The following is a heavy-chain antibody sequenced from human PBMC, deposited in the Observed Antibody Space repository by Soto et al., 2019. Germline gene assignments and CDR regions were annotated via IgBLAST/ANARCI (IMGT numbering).Heavy chain of an antibody. D-gene: IGHD1-26*01. J-gene: IGHJ4*02. Sequence: EVQLLQSGGGLVQPGGSLRLSCVASGFTFSSYAMNWVRKAPGKGPEWVSSISANGGSAYYADSVKGRFTISRDNSQNTLYLQMDSLRADDPAGDYCARDRVYISYYRAVFDFWFQGTLVTVSS. CDR3: ARDRVYISYYRAVFDF. V-gene: IGHV3-23*01. CDR2: ISANGGSA. CDR1: GFTFSSYA.